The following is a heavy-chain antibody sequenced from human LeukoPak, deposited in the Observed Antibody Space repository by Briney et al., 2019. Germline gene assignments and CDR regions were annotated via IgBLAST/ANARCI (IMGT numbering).Heavy chain of an antibody. CDR2: IWWDGSKE. D-gene: IGHD2-8*01. V-gene: IGHV3-33*01. J-gene: IGHJ4*02. CDR3: ARDDDTNSQYSRHNY. CDR1: GCTLTTNG. Sequence: PGGSLRLSCAASGCTLTTNGRHWVRQAPGKGLEGVGVIWWDGSKEFYADSVKGRFIISRDISKNTLYLEMSSLRAEDTAVYYCARDDDTNSQYSRHNYWGQGTLVTVSS.